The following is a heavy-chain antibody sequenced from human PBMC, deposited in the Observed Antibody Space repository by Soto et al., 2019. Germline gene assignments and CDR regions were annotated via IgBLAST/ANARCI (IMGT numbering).Heavy chain of an antibody. J-gene: IGHJ4*02. CDR3: ARWLGPTLFDY. V-gene: IGHV3-13*04. Sequence: GGSLRPSCSASGCTFSSYDMDWVRQAPGKGLGWVSAIVTAGDTNYARSVKRRSATSRENHKNSMYLQVNSLRAEDKSIYFCARWLGPTLFDYWGQGTLVTVSS. CDR1: GCTFSSYD. D-gene: IGHD5-12*01. CDR2: IVTAGDT.